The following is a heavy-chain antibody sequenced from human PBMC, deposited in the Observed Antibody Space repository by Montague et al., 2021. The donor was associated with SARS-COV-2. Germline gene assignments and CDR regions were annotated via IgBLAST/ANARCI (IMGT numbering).Heavy chain of an antibody. D-gene: IGHD3-9*01. Sequence: PALVKPTQTLTLTCTFSGFSLSTSGMRASWIRQPPGKALEWLVHIDWDDDKFYSTSLKTRLTISKDTSKNQVVLTMTNMDPVDTATYYCARSYYDILTAYYTPFDYWGQGTLVTVSS. CDR1: GFSLSTSGMR. V-gene: IGHV2-70*04. J-gene: IGHJ4*02. CDR2: IDWDDDK. CDR3: ARSYYDILTAYYTPFDY.